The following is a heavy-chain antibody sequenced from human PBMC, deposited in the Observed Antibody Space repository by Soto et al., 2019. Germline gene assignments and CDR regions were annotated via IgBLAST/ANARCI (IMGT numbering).Heavy chain of an antibody. CDR2: VYDSGT. J-gene: IGHJ3*02. CDR3: AIHLEGAGSYSYVI. D-gene: IGHD1-1*01. CDR1: GGYISGYY. V-gene: IGHV4-59*01. Sequence: QLQLQESGPGLVNPSETLSLIFTVSGGYISGYYWTWIRQPPGKVLEWIGFVYDSGTSYNASLTSRLTISIDASKTQFSLTLSSVTAAATAVYYCAIHLEGAGSYSYVIWGQGIMVTVS.